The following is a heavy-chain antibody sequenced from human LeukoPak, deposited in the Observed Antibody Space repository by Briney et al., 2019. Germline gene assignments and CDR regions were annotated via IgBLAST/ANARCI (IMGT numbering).Heavy chain of an antibody. V-gene: IGHV4-34*01. CDR3: ANALPRRAFDI. CDR1: GGSFSGYY. CDR2: INHSGST. J-gene: IGHJ3*02. Sequence: SSETLSLTCAVYGGSFSGYYWSWIRQPPGKGLEWIGEINHSGSTNYNPSLKSRVTISVGTSRNQFSLKLGSVTAADTALYYCANALPRRAFDIWGQGTVVTASS.